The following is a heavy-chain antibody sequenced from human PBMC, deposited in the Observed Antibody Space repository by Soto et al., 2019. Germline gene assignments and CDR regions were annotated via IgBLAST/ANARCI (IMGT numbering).Heavy chain of an antibody. J-gene: IGHJ1*01. V-gene: IGHV4-4*07. CDR2: IYSSGST. CDR3: VREGRSSEYSSSWYRVDF. D-gene: IGHD6-13*01. Sequence: XETLSLTCTVSGGSISSYYWSWIRQSAGKGLEWIGRIYSSGSTNYNPSLKSRVTMSVDTSRNQFSLKLRSVTAADTAVYFCVREGRSSEYSSSWYRVDFWGQGPLVTVSS. CDR1: GGSISSYY.